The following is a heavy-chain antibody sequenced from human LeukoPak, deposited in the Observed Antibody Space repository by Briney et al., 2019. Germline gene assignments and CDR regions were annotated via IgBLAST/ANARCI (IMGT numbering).Heavy chain of an antibody. CDR1: GFTFSSYR. Sequence: GGSLRLSCAASGFTFSSYRMNWVRQAPGEGLEWVSYISSSSSTIYYADSVKGRFTISRDNAKNSLYLQMNSLRAEDTAVYYCARDVYGSGKNWFDPWGQGTLVTVSS. CDR2: ISSSSSTI. J-gene: IGHJ5*02. CDR3: ARDVYGSGKNWFDP. V-gene: IGHV3-48*01. D-gene: IGHD3-10*01.